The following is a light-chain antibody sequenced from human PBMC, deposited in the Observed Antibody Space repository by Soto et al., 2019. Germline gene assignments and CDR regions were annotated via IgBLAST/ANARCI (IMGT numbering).Light chain of an antibody. CDR3: LQYNVFHT. J-gene: IGKJ2*01. CDR1: QNISNW. V-gene: IGKV1-5*01. CDR2: DAS. Sequence: DIQMTQSPSTLSASVGDSVTITCRASQNISNWLAWYQQTPGSAPKILISDASSLQSGVPSRFGGSGSGTEFTLTISGLQPDDSATYYCLQYNVFHTFGQGTKLEIK.